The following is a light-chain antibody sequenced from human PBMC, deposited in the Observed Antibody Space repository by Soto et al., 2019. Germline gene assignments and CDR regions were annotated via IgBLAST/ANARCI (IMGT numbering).Light chain of an antibody. CDR1: QSVSSSY. CDR3: QQYGNSPQT. J-gene: IGKJ1*01. CDR2: GAS. V-gene: IGKV3-20*01. Sequence: EIVLTQSPGTLSLSPGERATLSCRASQSVSSSYLAWYQQKPGQAPRLLIYGASSRATGIPDRFSGSGSGTDFTFTISRLEPEDFAVYYGQQYGNSPQTFGQGTKVEIK.